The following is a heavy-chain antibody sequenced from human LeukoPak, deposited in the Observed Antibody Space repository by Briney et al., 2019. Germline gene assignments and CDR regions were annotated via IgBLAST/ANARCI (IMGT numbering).Heavy chain of an antibody. CDR3: ARGATLYYFDY. J-gene: IGHJ4*02. V-gene: IGHV5-51*01. CDR2: IYPGDPDT. CDR1: GYYFTSYW. D-gene: IGHD5-12*01. Sequence: GESLKISCEGSGYYFTSYWIGWVRQMPGKGLEWMGIIYPGDPDTKYSPSFQGQVTISADKSISTAYLQWSSLKASDTAMYYCARGATLYYFDYWGQGTLVTVSS.